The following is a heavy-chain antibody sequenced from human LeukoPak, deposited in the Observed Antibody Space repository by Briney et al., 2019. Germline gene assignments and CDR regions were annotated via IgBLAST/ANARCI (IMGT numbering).Heavy chain of an antibody. J-gene: IGHJ5*02. D-gene: IGHD3-10*01. Sequence: GASVKVSCKASAYTFSTYLLHWVQQAPGQGLEWMGIIDPSGGSTDYAQNFQGRVAMTRDTSTSTVYMELSSLRSDDTAVYYCARDLGLRGVTNWFDPWGQGTLVTVSS. CDR2: IDPSGGST. V-gene: IGHV1-46*01. CDR1: AYTFSTYL. CDR3: ARDLGLRGVTNWFDP.